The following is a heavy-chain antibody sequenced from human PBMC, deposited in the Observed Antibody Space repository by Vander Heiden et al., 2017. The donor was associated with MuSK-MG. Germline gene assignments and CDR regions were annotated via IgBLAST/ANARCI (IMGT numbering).Heavy chain of an antibody. Sequence: QVQLQQSAPGLVKPSQTLSLTCTVSGASITSGDYYWSVIRQHPGKGMEWIGYIEYGGSTYYNPSLKSRVNISVDTSKNQFSLKLSSVTAADTAVYYCASVSRGPGIGVGPAAYNNWFDPWGQGTLVTVSS. CDR3: ASVSRGPGIGVGPAAYNNWFDP. V-gene: IGHV4-30-4*08. CDR2: IEYGGST. CDR1: GASITSGDYY. J-gene: IGHJ5*02. D-gene: IGHD2-2*01.